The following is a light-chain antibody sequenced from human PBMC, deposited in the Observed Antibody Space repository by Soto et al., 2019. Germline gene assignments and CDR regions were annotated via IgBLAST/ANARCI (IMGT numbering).Light chain of an antibody. CDR1: QNISRS. V-gene: IGKV3D-15*01. Sequence: EIVMTHSPVTLSVSPCERATLSRRASQNISRSLAWYQQKPGQGPRLLIYDASTRATGIPARFSGSGSGTDFTLTISGLQSEDFAVYSCQQYHNWPITFGQGTRLEIK. CDR2: DAS. CDR3: QQYHNWPIT. J-gene: IGKJ5*01.